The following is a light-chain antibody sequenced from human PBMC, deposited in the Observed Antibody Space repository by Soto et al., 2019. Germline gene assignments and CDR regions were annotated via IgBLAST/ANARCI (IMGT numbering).Light chain of an antibody. CDR1: QSVSSY. Sequence: EIVLTQSPATLSLSPGERATLSCRASQSVSSYLAWYQQKPGQAPRLLIYDASNKATGIPARFSGSGSGTDCTLTISSLEPEDFAVYYCQQRSNWTFGGGTKVEIK. CDR2: DAS. CDR3: QQRSNWT. V-gene: IGKV3-11*01. J-gene: IGKJ4*01.